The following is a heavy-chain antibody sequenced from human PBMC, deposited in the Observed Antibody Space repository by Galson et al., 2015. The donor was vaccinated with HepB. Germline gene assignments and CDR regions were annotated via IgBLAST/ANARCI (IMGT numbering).Heavy chain of an antibody. CDR3: ARDLRTQQLVDY. D-gene: IGHD6-13*01. CDR1: GFTVSSNY. J-gene: IGHJ4*02. V-gene: IGHV3-53*01. Sequence: SLRLSCAASGFTVSSNYMSWVRQAPGKELEWVSVIYSGGSTYYADSVKGRFTISRDNSKNTLYLQMNSLRAEDTAVYYCARDLRTQQLVDYWGQGTLVTVSS. CDR2: IYSGGST.